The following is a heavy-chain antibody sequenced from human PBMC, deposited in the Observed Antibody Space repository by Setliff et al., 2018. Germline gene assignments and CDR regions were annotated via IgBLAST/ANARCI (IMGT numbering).Heavy chain of an antibody. Sequence: SETLSLTCAVSDFPGGGVYYWGWIRQSPGKGLEWVASVYYRGTTYSNASLASRLTISVDTAKNQFSLKLTSVTAADTAVYYCARTGTYRYFDYWGQGTRVTVSS. CDR1: DFPGGGVYY. CDR3: ARTGTYRYFDY. V-gene: IGHV4-38-2*01. CDR2: VYYRGTT. D-gene: IGHD1-1*01. J-gene: IGHJ4*02.